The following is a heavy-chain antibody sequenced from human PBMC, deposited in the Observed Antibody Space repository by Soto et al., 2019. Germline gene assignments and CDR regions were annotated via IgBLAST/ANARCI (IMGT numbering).Heavy chain of an antibody. Sequence: PSETLSLTYTVSGGSISRGAYFWSWIRQPPGKGLEWIGYIYYSGSTYYNPSLKSRVTISVDTSKNQFSLKLSSVTAADTAVYYCARDQRGDRPPRSYYGMVVWGQGTPVTGS. D-gene: IGHD3-10*01. V-gene: IGHV4-30-4*01. CDR2: IYYSGST. CDR3: ARDQRGDRPPRSYYGMVV. J-gene: IGHJ6*02. CDR1: GGSISRGAYF.